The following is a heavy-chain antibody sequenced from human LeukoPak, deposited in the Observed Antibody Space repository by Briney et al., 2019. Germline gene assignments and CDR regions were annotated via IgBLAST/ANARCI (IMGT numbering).Heavy chain of an antibody. V-gene: IGHV3-7*01. D-gene: IGHD2-21*01. CDR2: INQDGSEK. J-gene: IGHJ4*02. CDR3: ATDAGYYKFES. CDR1: GFTFGVSW. Sequence: GGSLRLSCAASGFTFGVSWLSWVRQAPGKGLEWVANINQDGSEKFYVDSVHGRFTISRDNARKSVYLQMSRLSGEDTAVYYCATDAGYYKFESWGQGTLVTVSS.